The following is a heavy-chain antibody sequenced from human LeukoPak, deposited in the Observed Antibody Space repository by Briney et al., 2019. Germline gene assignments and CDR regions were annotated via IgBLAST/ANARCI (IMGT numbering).Heavy chain of an antibody. J-gene: IGHJ3*02. CDR1: GFTFSSYS. CDR3: ARDGATMYDAFDI. D-gene: IGHD3-10*02. CDR2: IYSGGST. V-gene: IGHV3-66*01. Sequence: SGGSLRLSCAASGFTFSSYSMNWVRQAPGKGLEWVSVIYSGGSTYYADSVKGRFTISRDNSKNTLYLQMNSLRAEDTAVYYCARDGATMYDAFDIWGQGTMVTVSS.